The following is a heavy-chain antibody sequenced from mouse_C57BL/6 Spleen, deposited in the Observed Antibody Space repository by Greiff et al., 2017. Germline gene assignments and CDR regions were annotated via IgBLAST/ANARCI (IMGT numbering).Heavy chain of an antibody. V-gene: IGHV1-72*01. CDR3: AREGIYYYGRDYFDY. Sequence: QVHVKQPGAEVVKPGASVKLSCKASGYTFTSYWMHWVKQRPGRGLEWIGRIDPNSGGTKYNEKFKSKATLTVDKPSSTAYMQLSSLTSEDSAVYYCAREGIYYYGRDYFDYWGQGTTLTVSS. CDR1: GYTFTSYW. J-gene: IGHJ2*01. D-gene: IGHD1-1*01. CDR2: IDPNSGGT.